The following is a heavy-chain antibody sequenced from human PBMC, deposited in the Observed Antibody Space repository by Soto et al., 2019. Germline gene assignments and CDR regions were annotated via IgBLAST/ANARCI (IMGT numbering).Heavy chain of an antibody. CDR3: ARHWSPRDVDCSGGSCYTRVDYYYYMDV. D-gene: IGHD2-15*01. CDR1: GYSFTSYW. Sequence: EVQLVQSGAEVKKPGESLKISCKGSGYSFTSYWIGWVRQMPGKGLEWMGIIYPGDSDTRYSPSFQGQVTISADKSISTAYLQWSSLKASDTAMYYCARHWSPRDVDCSGGSCYTRVDYYYYMDVWGKGTTVTVSS. CDR2: IYPGDSDT. J-gene: IGHJ6*03. V-gene: IGHV5-51*01.